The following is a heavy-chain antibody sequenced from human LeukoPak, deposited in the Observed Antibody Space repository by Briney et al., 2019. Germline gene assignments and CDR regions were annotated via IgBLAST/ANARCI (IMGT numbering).Heavy chain of an antibody. CDR1: GFTFSSYG. CDR2: ISSSSSYI. CDR3: ARALSGYNRYFDY. Sequence: GGTLRLSCAASGFTFSSYGMSWVRQAPGKGLEWVSSISSSSSYIYYADSVKGRFTISRDNAKNSLYLQMNSLRAEDTAVYYCARALSGYNRYFDYWGQGTLVTVSS. V-gene: IGHV3-21*01. D-gene: IGHD5-24*01. J-gene: IGHJ4*02.